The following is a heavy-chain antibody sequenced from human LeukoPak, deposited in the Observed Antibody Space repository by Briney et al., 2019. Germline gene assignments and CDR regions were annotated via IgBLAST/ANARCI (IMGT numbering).Heavy chain of an antibody. CDR1: GFTFSSQA. CDR2: ISGTGGRT. D-gene: IGHD1-26*01. Sequence: GGSLRLSCAASGFTFSSQAMSWVRQAPGKGLECVSGISGTGGRTYYADSVKGRFTISRDNSKSTLYLQMNSLRVEATAVYYCAKYCPKVEPPDYMDVWGKGTTVTVS. V-gene: IGHV3-23*01. J-gene: IGHJ6*03. CDR3: AKYCPKVEPPDYMDV.